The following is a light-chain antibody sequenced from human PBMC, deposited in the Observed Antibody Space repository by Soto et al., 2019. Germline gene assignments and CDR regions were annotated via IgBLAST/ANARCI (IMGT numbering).Light chain of an antibody. J-gene: IGKJ2*01. CDR2: KAS. V-gene: IGKV1-5*03. CDR3: QQYNSPYT. CDR1: QTISSW. Sequence: DIQMTQSPSTLSASVGDRVTITCRASQTISSWLAWYQQKPGKAPKLLIYKASSLESGVPSRFSGSGSGTEFTLTISGLQPDDFATYYCQQYNSPYTFGQGTKLEIK.